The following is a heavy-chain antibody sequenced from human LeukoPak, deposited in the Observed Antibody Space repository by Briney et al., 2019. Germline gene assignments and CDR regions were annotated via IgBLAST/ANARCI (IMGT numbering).Heavy chain of an antibody. V-gene: IGHV3-21*01. Sequence: PGGPLTLSCAASGFTFSSYSMNWARQAPGKGLEWVSSISSSSSYIYYADSVKGRFTIYRDNAKNSLYLQMNSLTAEDTAVYYCASGYSYGYSVWGQGTLVTVSS. D-gene: IGHD5-18*01. CDR2: ISSSSSYI. CDR3: ASGYSYGYSV. CDR1: GFTFSSYS. J-gene: IGHJ4*02.